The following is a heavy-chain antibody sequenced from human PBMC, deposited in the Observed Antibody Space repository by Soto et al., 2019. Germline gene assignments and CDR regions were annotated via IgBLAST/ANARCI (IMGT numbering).Heavy chain of an antibody. CDR2: ISGDGSGT. J-gene: IGHJ4*02. V-gene: IGHV3-23*01. CDR1: GFTFSAYA. Sequence: EVRLLESGGGLVQPGGSLRLACAASGFTFSAYAMSWARQAPGKGLEWVSTISGDGSGTHYADSVRGRFTISRDNSKSTMFLQMASLRVEDTAIYYCDGSDFWGQGTLVTVSS. CDR3: DGSDF. D-gene: IGHD1-26*01.